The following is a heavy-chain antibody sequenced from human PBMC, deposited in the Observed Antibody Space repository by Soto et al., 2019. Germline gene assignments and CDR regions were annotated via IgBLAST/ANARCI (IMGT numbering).Heavy chain of an antibody. CDR2: INAGNGNT. J-gene: IGHJ6*02. Sequence: ASVKVSCKASGYTFTGYAMHWVRQAPGQRLEWMGWINAGNGNTKYAQKFQGWVTMTRDTSISTAYMELSRLRSDDTAVYYCARDLEAAAGPYYYYGMDVWGQGTTVTVSS. D-gene: IGHD6-13*01. V-gene: IGHV1-3*01. CDR1: GYTFTGYA. CDR3: ARDLEAAAGPYYYYGMDV.